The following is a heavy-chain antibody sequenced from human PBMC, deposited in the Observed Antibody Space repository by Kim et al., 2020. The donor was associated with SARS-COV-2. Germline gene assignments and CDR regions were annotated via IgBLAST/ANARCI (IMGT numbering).Heavy chain of an antibody. CDR1: GGSISTYH. CDR3: ARHFPLNPNFFDY. J-gene: IGHJ4*02. Sequence: SETLSLTYTVSGGSISTYHWTWIRQPPGKGLEWIASMYNSGSTDYNPSLKSRVTILADTSKNQYSLNLSSVTAADTAVYYCARHFPLNPNFFDYCGQGTL. CDR2: MYNSGST. V-gene: IGHV4-59*08.